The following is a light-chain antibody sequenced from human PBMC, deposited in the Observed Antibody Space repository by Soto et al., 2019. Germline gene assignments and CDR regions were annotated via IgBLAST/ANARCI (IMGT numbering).Light chain of an antibody. Sequence: IVLTQSPGTLPLSPGERATLSCRASQSVSSNYLAWYQQKPGQAPRLLIYGASSRATGIPDRFSGSGSGTDFTLTISRLEPEDFAVYYCQHYGRSAYTFGQGTTLEIK. CDR2: GAS. CDR3: QHYGRSAYT. CDR1: QSVSSNY. J-gene: IGKJ2*01. V-gene: IGKV3-20*01.